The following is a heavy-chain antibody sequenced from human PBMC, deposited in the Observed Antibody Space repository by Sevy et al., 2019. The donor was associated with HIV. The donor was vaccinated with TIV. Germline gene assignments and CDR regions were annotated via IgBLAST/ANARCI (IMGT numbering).Heavy chain of an antibody. D-gene: IGHD3-10*01. CDR3: AKDMGGSGSYPGGAFDI. CDR1: GFTFDDYA. CDR2: ISWNSGSI. Sequence: SLKISCAASGFTFDDYAMHWVRQAPGKGLEWVSGISWNSGSIGYADSVKGRFTISRDNAKNSLYRQMNSLRAEDKALYYCAKDMGGSGSYPGGAFDIWGQGTMVTVSS. J-gene: IGHJ3*02. V-gene: IGHV3-9*01.